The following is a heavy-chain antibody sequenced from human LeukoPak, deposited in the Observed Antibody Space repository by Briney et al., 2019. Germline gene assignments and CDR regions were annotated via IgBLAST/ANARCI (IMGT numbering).Heavy chain of an antibody. J-gene: IGHJ6*02. CDR3: ARDRVVVVPAATRSSHYYYYGMDV. D-gene: IGHD2-2*01. CDR2: INPNSGGT. Sequence: GASVKASCKASGYTFTGYYMHWVRQAPGQGLEWMGWINPNSGGTNYAQKFQGRVTMTRDTSISTAYMELSRLRSDDTAVYYCARDRVVVVPAATRSSHYYYYGMDVWGQGTTVTLSS. CDR1: GYTFTGYY. V-gene: IGHV1-2*02.